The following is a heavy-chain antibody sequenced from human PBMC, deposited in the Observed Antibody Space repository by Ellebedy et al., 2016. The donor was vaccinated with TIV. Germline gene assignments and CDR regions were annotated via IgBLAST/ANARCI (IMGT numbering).Heavy chain of an antibody. CDR3: ARDGLQLWLSGDY. CDR2: ISPSATYT. CDR1: GFTFSDYY. V-gene: IGHV3-11*06. Sequence: GESLKISCAASGFTFSDYYMSWIRQAPGKGLEWVSFISPSATYTDYADSVKGRFTISRDNAKNSLFLEMNSLRAEDSAVYYCARDGLQLWLSGDYWGQGTLVTVSS. J-gene: IGHJ4*02. D-gene: IGHD3-22*01.